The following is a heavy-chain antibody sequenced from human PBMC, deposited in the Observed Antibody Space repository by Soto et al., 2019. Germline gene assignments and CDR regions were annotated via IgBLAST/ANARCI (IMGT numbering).Heavy chain of an antibody. CDR2: INTYSGKT. CDR3: VRAAETRYYGMDV. Sequence: QVHLVQSGAEVKKPGASVKVSCKASGYTFTTYGIGWVRQAPGQGLEWMGWINTYSGKTDYARRFQGRVTMTTDTSTSIAYMELRSLRFDDTAVYYCVRAAETRYYGMDVWGQGTTVTVSS. V-gene: IGHV1-18*04. CDR1: GYTFTTYG. J-gene: IGHJ6*02.